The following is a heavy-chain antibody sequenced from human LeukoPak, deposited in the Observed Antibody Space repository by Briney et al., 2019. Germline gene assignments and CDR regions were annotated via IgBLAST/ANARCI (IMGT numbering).Heavy chain of an antibody. CDR1: GFTFSSYA. CDR3: ARGHSNYGDYFDY. CDR2: ISYDGSNK. V-gene: IGHV3-30*03. D-gene: IGHD4-11*01. Sequence: GGSLRLSCAASGFTFSSYAMHWVRQAPGKGLEWVAVISYDGSNKYYADSVKGRFTISRDNAKSSLSLQMNSLRAEDTAVYYCARGHSNYGDYFDYWGQGTLVTVSS. J-gene: IGHJ4*02.